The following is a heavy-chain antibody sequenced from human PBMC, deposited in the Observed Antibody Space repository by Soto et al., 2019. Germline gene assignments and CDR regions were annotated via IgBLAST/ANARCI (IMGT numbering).Heavy chain of an antibody. D-gene: IGHD3-22*01. J-gene: IGHJ4*02. CDR1: GGSISSYY. CDR3: ARGRHYYDSSGSILAY. CDR2: IYYSGST. V-gene: IGHV4-59*01. Sequence: SETLSLTCTGSGGSISSYYWSWIRQPPGKGLEWIGYIYYSGSTNYNPSLKSRVTISVDTSKNQFSLTLSSVTAADTAVYYCARGRHYYDSSGSILAYWGQGTLVTVSS.